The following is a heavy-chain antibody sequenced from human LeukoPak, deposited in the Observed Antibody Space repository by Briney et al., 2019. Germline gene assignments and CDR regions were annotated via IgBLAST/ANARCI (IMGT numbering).Heavy chain of an antibody. CDR1: GGTFSSYA. CDR2: IIPIRGIA. CDR3: ARVGATGFLDY. D-gene: IGHD1-26*01. Sequence: SVKVSCKASGGTFSSYAISWVRQAPGQGLEWMGRIIPIRGIANYAQKFQGRVTITADKSTSTAYMELSSLRSEDTAVYYCARVGATGFLDYWGQGTLVTVSS. V-gene: IGHV1-69*04. J-gene: IGHJ4*02.